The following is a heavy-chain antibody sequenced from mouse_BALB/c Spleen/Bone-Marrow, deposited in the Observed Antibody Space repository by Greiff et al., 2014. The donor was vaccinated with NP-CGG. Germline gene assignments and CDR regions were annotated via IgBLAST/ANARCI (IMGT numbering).Heavy chain of an antibody. Sequence: DVMLVESGGGLVKPGGSLKLSCAASGFAFSSYDMSWVRQTPEKRLEWVAYISSGGGSTYYPDTVKGRFTISRDNAKNTLYLQMSSLKSEDTAMYYCARQGYGYVDFDVWGAGTTATVSS. V-gene: IGHV5-12-1*01. CDR1: GFAFSSYD. J-gene: IGHJ1*01. D-gene: IGHD1-2*01. CDR3: ARQGYGYVDFDV. CDR2: ISSGGGST.